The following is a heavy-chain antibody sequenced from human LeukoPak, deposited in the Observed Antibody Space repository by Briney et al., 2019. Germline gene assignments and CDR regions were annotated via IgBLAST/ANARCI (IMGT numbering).Heavy chain of an antibody. CDR1: GFTFSSYA. Sequence: PGGSLRLSWAAYGFTFSSYAMSWVRQAPGKGLEWVSTISGSGGSTNYADSVKGRFTISRDNSKNTLYLQMNSLRAEDTAVYYCAKELSSGYYGYYFDYWGQGTLVTVSS. J-gene: IGHJ4*02. V-gene: IGHV3-23*01. D-gene: IGHD6-19*01. CDR3: AKELSSGYYGYYFDY. CDR2: ISGSGGST.